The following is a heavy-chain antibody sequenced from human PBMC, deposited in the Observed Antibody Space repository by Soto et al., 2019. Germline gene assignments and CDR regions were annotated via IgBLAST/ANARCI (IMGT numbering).Heavy chain of an antibody. Sequence: EVKLVESGGGLVQPGGSLRLSCAASGFSFSDYYMDWVRQVPGKGLEWVGRSRNKANSYNPEYAPSVKDRFCISRDNSKDSMYLQMNSLKTEDTAVYYCARDTGGSYDYWGQGVLATVSS. CDR3: ARDTGGSYDY. D-gene: IGHD3-16*01. CDR2: SRNKANSYNP. V-gene: IGHV3-72*01. J-gene: IGHJ4*02. CDR1: GFSFSDYY.